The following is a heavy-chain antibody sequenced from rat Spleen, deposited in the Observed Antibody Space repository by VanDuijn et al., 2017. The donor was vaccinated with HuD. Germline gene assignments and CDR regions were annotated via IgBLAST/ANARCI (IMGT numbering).Heavy chain of an antibody. CDR3: AKEDSYAHVFDY. Sequence: EVQLVESGGGLVQPGRSLKLSCAASGFTFCNYGMHWIPQAPTKGLEWVASISPSGGSTYYRDSVKVRFTISRDNAKSTLYLQMDSLRSEDTATYYCAKEDSYAHVFDYWGQGVMVTVSS. D-gene: IGHD1-12*01. CDR1: GFTFCNYG. V-gene: IGHV5-19*01. J-gene: IGHJ2*01. CDR2: ISPSGGST.